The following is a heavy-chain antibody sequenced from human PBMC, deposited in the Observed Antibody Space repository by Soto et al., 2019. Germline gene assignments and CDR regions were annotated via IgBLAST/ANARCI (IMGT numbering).Heavy chain of an antibody. CDR2: IIPIFGTA. CDR3: ARYHSHGSGRYLSG. D-gene: IGHD3-10*01. J-gene: IGHJ1*01. CDR1: GGTFRSYA. Sequence: SVKVSCKASGGTFRSYAISWVRQAPGQGLEWMGGIIPIFGTANYAQKFQGRVTITADKSTSTAYMELSSLRSEDTAVYYCARYHSHGSGRYLSGRGQGTLVTV. V-gene: IGHV1-69*06.